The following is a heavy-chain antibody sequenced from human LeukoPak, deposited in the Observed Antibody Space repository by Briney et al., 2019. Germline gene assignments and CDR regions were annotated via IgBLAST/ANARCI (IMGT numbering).Heavy chain of an antibody. J-gene: IGHJ5*02. Sequence: GGSLRLSCAASGITFSSYSMNWVRQAPGKGLEWISYLSSDNYTIYYADSVKGRFIISRDNAKDSLYLQMNSLRAEDTAAYYCARVATDGGGFDPWGQGTLVTVSS. CDR3: ARVATDGGGFDP. D-gene: IGHD3-16*01. CDR2: LSSDNYTI. CDR1: GITFSSYS. V-gene: IGHV3-48*01.